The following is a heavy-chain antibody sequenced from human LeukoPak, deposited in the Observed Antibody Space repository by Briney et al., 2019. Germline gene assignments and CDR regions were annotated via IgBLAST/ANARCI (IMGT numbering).Heavy chain of an antibody. CDR1: GGSISSSSYY. V-gene: IGHV4-39*01. D-gene: IGHD6-6*01. Sequence: LETLSLTCTVSGGSISSSSYYWGWIRQPPGKGLEWIGSIYYSGSTYYNPSLKSRVTISVDTSKNQFSLKLSSVTAADTAVYYCARRIAALTFDYWGQGTLVTVSS. CDR2: IYYSGST. CDR3: ARRIAALTFDY. J-gene: IGHJ4*02.